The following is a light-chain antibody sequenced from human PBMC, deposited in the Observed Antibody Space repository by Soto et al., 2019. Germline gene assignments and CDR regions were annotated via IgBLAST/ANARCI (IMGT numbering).Light chain of an antibody. CDR1: QSVSRN. J-gene: IGKJ1*01. V-gene: IGKV3-15*01. CDR2: GAS. CDR3: QQYSDWPLT. Sequence: EIVMTQSPDTLSVSPGERASISCRASQSVSRNLAWYQHKPGQAPRLLIYGASTRATGVPARFSGSGSGTEFTLTISSLQSEDFAVYYCQQYSDWPLTFGQATRVQIK.